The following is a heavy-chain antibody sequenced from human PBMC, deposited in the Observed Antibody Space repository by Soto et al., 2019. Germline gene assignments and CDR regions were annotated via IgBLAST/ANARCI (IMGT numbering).Heavy chain of an antibody. V-gene: IGHV3-33*01. CDR2: IWYDGSNK. CDR3: ARESIEMVGATGGIDY. D-gene: IGHD1-26*01. Sequence: PGGSLRLSCAASGFTFSSYGMHWVRQAPGKGLEWVAVIWYDGSNKYSADSVKGRFTISRDNSKNTLYLQMNSLRAEDTAVYYCARESIEMVGATGGIDYWGQGTLVTVSS. J-gene: IGHJ4*02. CDR1: GFTFSSYG.